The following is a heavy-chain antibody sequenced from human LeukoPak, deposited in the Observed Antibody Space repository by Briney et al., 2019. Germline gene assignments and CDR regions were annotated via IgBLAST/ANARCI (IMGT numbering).Heavy chain of an antibody. CDR3: ARTDYYYYGMDV. Sequence: SETLSLTCAVYGGSFSGYYWSWIRQPPGKGLEWIGEVNHSGSTNYNPSLKSRVTISVDTSKNQFSLKLSSVTAADTAVYYCARTDYYYYGMDVWGQGTTVTVSS. J-gene: IGHJ6*02. CDR2: VNHSGST. CDR1: GGSFSGYY. V-gene: IGHV4-34*01.